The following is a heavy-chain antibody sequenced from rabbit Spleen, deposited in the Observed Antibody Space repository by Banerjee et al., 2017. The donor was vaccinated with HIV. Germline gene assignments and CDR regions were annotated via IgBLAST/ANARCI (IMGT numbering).Heavy chain of an antibody. CDR3: ARDVGIDVYRFSL. CDR1: GLSFSGNYY. J-gene: IGHJ4*01. D-gene: IGHD4-2*01. V-gene: IGHV1S45*01. CDR2: IYTDTGST. Sequence: QEQLEESGGDLVKPEGSLTLTCTGSGLSFSGNYYMCWVRQAPGKGLEWIACIYTDTGSTWYASWVNGRFTISKTSSTTVTLQMTSLTTADTATYFCARDVGIDVYRFSLWGQGTLVTVS.